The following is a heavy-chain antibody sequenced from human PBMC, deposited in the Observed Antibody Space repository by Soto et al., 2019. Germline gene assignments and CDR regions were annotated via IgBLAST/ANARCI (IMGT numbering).Heavy chain of an antibody. Sequence: EVQLLESGGGLVQPGGSLRLSCAASGFTFSSYAMSWVRQAPGKGLEWVSAISGGGGSTYYADSVKGRFTISRDNSKNTLYLQMNSLRAEDTAVYYCAKDIIGRITIFGVVTAFDYWGQGTLVTVSS. CDR1: GFTFSSYA. CDR2: ISGGGGST. V-gene: IGHV3-23*01. CDR3: AKDIIGRITIFGVVTAFDY. J-gene: IGHJ4*02. D-gene: IGHD3-3*01.